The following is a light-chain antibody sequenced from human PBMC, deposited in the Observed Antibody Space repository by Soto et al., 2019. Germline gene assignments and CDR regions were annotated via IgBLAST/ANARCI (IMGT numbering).Light chain of an antibody. CDR3: QQYATSSPT. V-gene: IGKV1-5*01. J-gene: IGKJ2*01. CDR2: GAS. CDR1: QSISSW. Sequence: DIQMTESPSTLCASVGDRVTITCRASQSISSWLAWYQQRPREAPKLLIYGASSLESGVPSRFSGSGSGTEFTLTISSLQPTDFASYYCQQYATSSPTFGQGTKLEI.